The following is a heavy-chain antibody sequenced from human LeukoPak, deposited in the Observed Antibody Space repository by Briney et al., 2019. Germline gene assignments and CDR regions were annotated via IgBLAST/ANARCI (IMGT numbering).Heavy chain of an antibody. Sequence: GESLKISCKGSGYSFTSYWIGWVRQMPGKGLERMGIIYPGDSDTRYSPSFQGQVTISADKSISTAYLQWSSLKASDTAMYYCARGLTTYGIAVAGPRQGWFDPWGQGTLVTVSS. D-gene: IGHD6-19*01. CDR3: ARGLTTYGIAVAGPRQGWFDP. CDR1: GYSFTSYW. CDR2: IYPGDSDT. V-gene: IGHV5-51*01. J-gene: IGHJ5*02.